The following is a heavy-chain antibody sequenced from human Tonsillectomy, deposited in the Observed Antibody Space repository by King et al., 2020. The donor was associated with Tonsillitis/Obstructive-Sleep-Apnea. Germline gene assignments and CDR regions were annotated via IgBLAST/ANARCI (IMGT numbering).Heavy chain of an antibody. J-gene: IGHJ5*02. D-gene: IGHD3-3*01. V-gene: IGHV4-59*01. CDR2: IYYSGST. Sequence: VQLQESGPALVKPSETLSLTCTVSGDSMRDYYWSWIRQPPGKGPEWIGSIYYSGSTNYNPSLMSRVTISVDTPRDHFSLRLTSVTAADTAVYYCARLSTWSGYFWFDPWGQGILVTVSS. CDR1: GDSMRDYY. CDR3: ARLSTWSGYFWFDP.